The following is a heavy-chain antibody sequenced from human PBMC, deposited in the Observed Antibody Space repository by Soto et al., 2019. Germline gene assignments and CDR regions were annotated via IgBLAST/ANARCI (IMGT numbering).Heavy chain of an antibody. CDR1: GFTFSSYA. CDR2: ISYDGSNK. Sequence: GGSLRLSCAASGFTFSSYAMHWVRQAPGKGLEWVAVISYDGSNKYYADSVKGRFTISRDNSKNTLYLQMNSLRAEDTAVYYCARDGREVAAAGTTHSFDYWGQGNLVTVSS. J-gene: IGHJ4*02. V-gene: IGHV3-30-3*01. D-gene: IGHD6-13*01. CDR3: ARDGREVAAAGTTHSFDY.